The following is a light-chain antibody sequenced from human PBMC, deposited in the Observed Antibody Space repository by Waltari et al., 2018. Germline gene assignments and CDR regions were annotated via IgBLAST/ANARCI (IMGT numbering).Light chain of an antibody. CDR2: DVI. Sequence: QSALTQPASVSGSPGQSITISCTGTISDVGGFNSVSWYQVHPGQAPRVMIYDVINRPSRGSERCSASRTGHTACLNSSGLQAEDEGDYYCSSQSTNSVVLFGGGTKLTVL. J-gene: IGLJ3*02. V-gene: IGLV2-14*03. CDR1: ISDVGGFNS. CDR3: SSQSTNSVVL.